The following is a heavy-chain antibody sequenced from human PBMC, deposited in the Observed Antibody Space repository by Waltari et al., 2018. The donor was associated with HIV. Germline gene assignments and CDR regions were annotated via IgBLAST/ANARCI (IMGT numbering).Heavy chain of an antibody. Sequence: EVQLVEFGGGLVQPGRSLRLPCTGFGFSFGDFAISWFRRAPGKGLEWVGLIRSRIYGGATEYAASAKGRFTISRDDLKSVAYLQMNSLKTEDTAVYYCTRSSKLDYWGQGTLVTVSS. CDR2: IRSRIYGGAT. V-gene: IGHV3-49*03. CDR3: TRSSKLDY. D-gene: IGHD4-4*01. CDR1: GFSFGDFA. J-gene: IGHJ4*02.